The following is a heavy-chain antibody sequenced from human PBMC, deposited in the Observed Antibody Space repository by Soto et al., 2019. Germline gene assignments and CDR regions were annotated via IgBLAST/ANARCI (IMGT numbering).Heavy chain of an antibody. D-gene: IGHD3-10*01. CDR2: INHSGSA. Sequence: SETLSLTCTVSGGSISDSSHYWAWIRQPPGKALEWIGQINHSGSANYNPSLRSRVIISIGTPKNQFSLELTSVTAADTAVYYCARGLFSGDAYSGGWYYFDYWGQGTLVTVS. J-gene: IGHJ4*02. V-gene: IGHV4-39*07. CDR3: ARGLFSGDAYSGGWYYFDY. CDR1: GGSISDSSHY.